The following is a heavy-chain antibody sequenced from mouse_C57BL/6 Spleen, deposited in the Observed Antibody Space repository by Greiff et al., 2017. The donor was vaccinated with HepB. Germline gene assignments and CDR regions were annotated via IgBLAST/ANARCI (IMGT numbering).Heavy chain of an antibody. CDR2: IDPSDSYT. Sequence: QVQLQQSGAELVKPGASVKLSCKASGYTFTSYWMQWVKQRPGQGLEWIGEIDPSDSYTNYNQKFKGKATLTVDTSSSTAYMQLSSLTSEDSAVYYCARTPSITTDWAFDYWGQGTTLTVSS. D-gene: IGHD1-1*01. CDR1: GYTFTSYW. J-gene: IGHJ2*01. V-gene: IGHV1-50*01. CDR3: ARTPSITTDWAFDY.